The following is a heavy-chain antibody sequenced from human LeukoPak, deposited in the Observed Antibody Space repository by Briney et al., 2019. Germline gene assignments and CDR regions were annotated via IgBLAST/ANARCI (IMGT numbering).Heavy chain of an antibody. CDR2: ISSSGSTI. V-gene: IGHV3-48*03. CDR3: ARDDDGMDV. Sequence: GGSPRLSCAASGFTFSSYEMNWVRQAPGKGLEWVSYISSSGSTIYYADSVKGRFTISRDNAKNSLYLQMNSLRAEDTAVYYCARDDDGMDVWGQGTTVTVSS. J-gene: IGHJ6*02. CDR1: GFTFSSYE.